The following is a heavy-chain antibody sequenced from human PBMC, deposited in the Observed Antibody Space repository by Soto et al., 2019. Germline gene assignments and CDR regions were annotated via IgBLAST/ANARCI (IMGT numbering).Heavy chain of an antibody. J-gene: IGHJ3*02. Sequence: VASVKVSCKASGGTFSSYAISWVRQAPGQGLEWMGGIIPIFGTANYAQKFQGRVTITADESTSTAYMELSSLRSEDTAVYYCARGEGRPWWNAPRCAFDIWGQGTMVTVSS. CDR2: IIPIFGTA. CDR3: ARGEGRPWWNAPRCAFDI. D-gene: IGHD1-1*01. CDR1: GGTFSSYA. V-gene: IGHV1-69*13.